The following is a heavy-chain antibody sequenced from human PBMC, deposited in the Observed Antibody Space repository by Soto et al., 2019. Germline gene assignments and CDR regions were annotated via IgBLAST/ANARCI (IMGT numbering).Heavy chain of an antibody. CDR2: ISGSGGST. D-gene: IGHD5-12*01. J-gene: IGHJ4*02. CDR1: GFTFSSYA. Sequence: EVQLLESGGGLVQPGGSLRLSCAASGFTFSSYAMSWVRQAPGKGLEWVSAISGSGGSTYYADSVKGQFTISRDNSKNTLYLQMNSLRAEDTAVYYCAKANSGYDWGPYDYWGQGTLVTVSS. V-gene: IGHV3-23*01. CDR3: AKANSGYDWGPYDY.